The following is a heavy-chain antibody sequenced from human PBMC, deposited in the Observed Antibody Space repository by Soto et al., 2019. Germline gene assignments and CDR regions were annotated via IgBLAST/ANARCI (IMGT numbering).Heavy chain of an antibody. CDR1: GVSISSHY. V-gene: IGHV4-59*08. CDR3: ARRPNSGTSPPYDY. CDR2: IHYSGIT. J-gene: IGHJ4*02. Sequence: SETLSLTCTVSGVSISSHYWTWVRQPPGEGLESIGYIHYSGITIYNPSLKGRVTISLDTSRNQFSLKLTSVTAADTAVYYCARRPNSGTSPPYDYLGPGTLDIVSS. D-gene: IGHD6-25*01.